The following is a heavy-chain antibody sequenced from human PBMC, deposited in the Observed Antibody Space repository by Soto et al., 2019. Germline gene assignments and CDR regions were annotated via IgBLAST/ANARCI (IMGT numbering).Heavy chain of an antibody. D-gene: IGHD2-21*01. V-gene: IGHV5-51*01. CDR2: VYPGDSET. Sequence: GESLKISCQGGGYDFTTFWIAWVRQMPGKGLEWMGIVYPGDSETRYSPSFQGQVTISADKSATTAYLHWSSLKASDSAIYYCARLDHIVTPLSHPTGPFDTWGQGTLVTVSS. CDR1: GYDFTTFW. CDR3: ARLDHIVTPLSHPTGPFDT. J-gene: IGHJ4*02.